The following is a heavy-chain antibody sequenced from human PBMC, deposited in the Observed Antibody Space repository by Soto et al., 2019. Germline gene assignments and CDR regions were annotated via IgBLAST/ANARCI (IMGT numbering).Heavy chain of an antibody. V-gene: IGHV3-74*01. CDR2: ISPDGSTT. Sequence: EVQLVESGGDLVQPGGSLRLSCAASGFTFSSSWMYWVRHAPGKGLVSVSRISPDGSTTTYADSVKGRFTISRDNAKNTLYLQMNSLRAEDTAVYYCAGGYSGSPRWGQGTLVTVSS. J-gene: IGHJ4*02. CDR3: AGGYSGSPR. CDR1: GFTFSSSW. D-gene: IGHD3-10*01.